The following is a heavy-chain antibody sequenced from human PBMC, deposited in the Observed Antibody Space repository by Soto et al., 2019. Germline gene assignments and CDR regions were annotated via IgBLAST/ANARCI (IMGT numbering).Heavy chain of an antibody. V-gene: IGHV3-30-3*01. CDR1: GFTFSSYA. CDR3: ARPRRMGAGSGSYLPGLAY. J-gene: IGHJ4*02. D-gene: IGHD6-19*01. CDR2: ISYDGSNK. Sequence: QVQLVESGGGVVQPGRSLRLSCAASGFTFSSYAMHWVRQAPGKGLEWVAVISYDGSNKYYADSVKGRFTISRDNSKNTLYLQMNRLRAEDTAVYYCARPRRMGAGSGSYLPGLAYWGQGTLVTVSS.